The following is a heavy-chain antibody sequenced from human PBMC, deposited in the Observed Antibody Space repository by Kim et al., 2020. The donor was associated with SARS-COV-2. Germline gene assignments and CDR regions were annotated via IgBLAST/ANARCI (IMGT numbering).Heavy chain of an antibody. Sequence: SETLSLTCAVYGGSFSGYHWSWIRQPPGKGLEWVGEINQGGSVNYNPYLKSRGIISMDTSTNQFSLKVTSVNAADTGFYFCARGRAGVVPSPVLGLGPYYDYFLMDLWGHGPTVPVPS. V-gene: IGHV4-34*01. CDR1: GGSFSGYH. CDR3: ARGRAGVVPSPVLGLGPYYDYFLMDL. D-gene: IGHD2-8*02. J-gene: IGHJ6*02. CDR2: INQGGSV.